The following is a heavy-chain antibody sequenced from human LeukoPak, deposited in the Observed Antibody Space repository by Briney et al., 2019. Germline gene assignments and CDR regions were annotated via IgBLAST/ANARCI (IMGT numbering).Heavy chain of an antibody. V-gene: IGHV6-1*01. Sequence: SQTLSLTCAISGDSVSGSNTAWNWIRQSPSRGLEWLGRTYYVARWINDYAVSVRGRIAIIPDTSKNQLSLQLNSVTPEDTAVYYCERGRPNYYAMDVWGQGTTVTVSS. J-gene: IGHJ6*02. CDR2: TYYVARWIN. CDR1: GDSVSGSNTA. CDR3: ERGRPNYYAMDV.